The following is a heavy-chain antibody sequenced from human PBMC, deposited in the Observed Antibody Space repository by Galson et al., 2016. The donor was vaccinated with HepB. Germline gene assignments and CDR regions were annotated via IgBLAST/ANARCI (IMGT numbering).Heavy chain of an antibody. CDR1: NGSISGGIYY. CDR2: ISYSGST. J-gene: IGHJ6*03. CDR3: ARAPFSPYASGSYYRDYYYLDV. Sequence: TLSLTCTVSNGSISGGIYYWSWIRQDTGKGLEWIGYISYSGSTYYNPSLKSRVLISIDTSKNHFSLKLSSVTAADTAVYYCARAPFSPYASGSYYRDYYYLDVWGKGTTVTVSS. V-gene: IGHV4-31*03. D-gene: IGHD3-10*01.